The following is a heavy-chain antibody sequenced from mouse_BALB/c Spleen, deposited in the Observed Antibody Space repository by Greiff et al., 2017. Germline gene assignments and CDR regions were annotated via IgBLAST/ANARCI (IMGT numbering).Heavy chain of an antibody. D-gene: IGHD2-4*01. J-gene: IGHJ2*01. V-gene: IGHV1S127*01. Sequence: QVQLQQSGPELVRPGASVKMSCKASGYTFTSYWMHWVKQRPGQGLEWIGMIDPSNSETTLNQKFKDKATLNVDKSSNTAYMQLSSLTSEDSAVYYCTPYDYDGGYFDYWGQGTTLTVSS. CDR2: IDPSNSET. CDR1: GYTFTSYW. CDR3: TPYDYDGGYFDY.